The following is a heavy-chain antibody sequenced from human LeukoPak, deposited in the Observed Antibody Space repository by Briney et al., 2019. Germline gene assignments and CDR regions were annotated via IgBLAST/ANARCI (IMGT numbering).Heavy chain of an antibody. D-gene: IGHD3-3*01. CDR1: GFTFSSYS. V-gene: IGHV3-21*01. CDR3: AAYDFWSGYYPNDY. J-gene: IGHJ4*02. Sequence: GGSLRLSCAASGFTFSSYSMNWVRQAPGKGLEWVSSISSSSSCIYYADSVKGRFTISRDNAKNSLYLQMNSLRAEDTAVYYCAAYDFWSGYYPNDYWGQGTLVTVSS. CDR2: ISSSSSCI.